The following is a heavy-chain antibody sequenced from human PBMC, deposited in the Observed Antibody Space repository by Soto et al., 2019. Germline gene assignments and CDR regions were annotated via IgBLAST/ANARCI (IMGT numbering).Heavy chain of an antibody. CDR2: ISGSGGST. CDR1: GFTFSSYA. CDR3: ASTNMVRGVKTPPPFDY. Sequence: GGSLRLSCAASGFTFSSYAMSWVRQAPGRGLEWVSAISGSGGSTYYADSVKGRFTISRDNSKNTLYLQMNSLRAEDTAVYYCASTNMVRGVKTPPPFDYWGQGTLVTVSS. V-gene: IGHV3-23*01. J-gene: IGHJ4*02. D-gene: IGHD3-10*01.